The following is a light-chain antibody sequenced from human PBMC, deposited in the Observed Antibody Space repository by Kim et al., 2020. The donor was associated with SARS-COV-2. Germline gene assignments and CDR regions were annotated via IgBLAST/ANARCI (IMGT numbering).Light chain of an antibody. J-gene: IGLJ3*02. Sequence: SYELTQPPSVSVSPGQTASITCSGDKLGNKYASWYQQKPGQSPVLVIYQDDKRPSGIPERFSGSNSGNRATLTISGTQALDEADYYCQAWDNSTVVFGGGTQLTVL. CDR2: QDD. CDR3: QAWDNSTVV. V-gene: IGLV3-1*01. CDR1: KLGNKY.